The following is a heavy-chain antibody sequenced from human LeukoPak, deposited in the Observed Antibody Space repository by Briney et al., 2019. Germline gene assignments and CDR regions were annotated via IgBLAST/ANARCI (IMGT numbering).Heavy chain of an antibody. D-gene: IGHD3-22*01. V-gene: IGHV4-39*07. J-gene: IGHJ4*02. Sequence: SETLSLTCTVSGGSISSSSYYWGWIRQPPGKGLEWIGEIDHSGSTNYNPSLKSRVTISVDTSKNQFSLKLSSVTAADTAVYYCARRDSGGDSSGHRRRNRGYFDYWGQGTLVTVSS. CDR1: GGSISSSSYY. CDR2: IDHSGST. CDR3: ARRDSGGDSSGHRRRNRGYFDY.